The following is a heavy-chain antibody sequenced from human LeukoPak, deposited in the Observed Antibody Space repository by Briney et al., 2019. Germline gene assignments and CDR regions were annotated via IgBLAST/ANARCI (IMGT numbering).Heavy chain of an antibody. CDR1: GFTFSSYA. D-gene: IGHD2-8*01. CDR3: AKDNSIGRYCTNGVCSPFDY. CDR2: ISDTGATT. V-gene: IGHV3-23*01. J-gene: IGHJ4*02. Sequence: PGGSLRLSCAGSGFTFSSYAMSWVRQAPGKGLEWVSAISDTGATTYDADSVKGRFTISRDNSRSTLYLQMNSLRAEDTALYYCAKDNSIGRYCTNGVCSPFDYWGQGTLVTVSS.